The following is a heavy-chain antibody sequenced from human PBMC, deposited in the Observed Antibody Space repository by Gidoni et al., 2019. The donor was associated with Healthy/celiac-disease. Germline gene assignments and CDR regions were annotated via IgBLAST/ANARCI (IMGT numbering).Heavy chain of an antibody. V-gene: IGHV4-59*01. J-gene: IGHJ4*02. Sequence: QVQLQESGPGLVKPSETLSLTCTVSGGSISSYYWSWIRQPPGKGLEWIGYIYYSGSTNYNPSLKSRVTISVDTSKNQFSLKLSSVTAADTAVYYCAREGAVGYNTKFDYWGQGTLVTVSS. CDR2: IYYSGST. CDR3: AREGAVGYNTKFDY. D-gene: IGHD5-12*01. CDR1: GGSISSYY.